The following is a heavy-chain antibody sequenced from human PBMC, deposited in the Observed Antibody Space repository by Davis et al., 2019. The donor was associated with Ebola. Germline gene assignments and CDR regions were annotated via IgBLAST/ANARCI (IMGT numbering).Heavy chain of an antibody. CDR2: ISGATSAI. J-gene: IGHJ4*02. Sequence: PGGSLRLSCAASGFTFSSYSMNWVRQAPGKGPEWVSHISGATSAIEYAESVKGRFTISRDNARNSLFLQMNSLRDEDTAVYYCARDAKLRDSGYDYFFDYWGQGALVTVSS. D-gene: IGHD5-12*01. CDR3: ARDAKLRDSGYDYFFDY. CDR1: GFTFSSYS. V-gene: IGHV3-48*02.